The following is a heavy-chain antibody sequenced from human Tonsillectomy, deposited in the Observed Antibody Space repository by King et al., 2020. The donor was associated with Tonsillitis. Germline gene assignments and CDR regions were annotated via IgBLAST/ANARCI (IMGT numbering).Heavy chain of an antibody. V-gene: IGHV4-34*01. D-gene: IGHD3-22*01. CDR2: INHSGSA. J-gene: IGHJ6*03. CDR3: GSASRTGPYYSSTDI. CDR1: GGSLSDNS. Sequence: VQLQQWGAGLLKPSETLSLTCAVYGGSLSDNSWTWIRQPPGKGLEWIGEINHSGSANYNPSLKSRVTISRDTSNNQFSLKLSSVTAADTALYYCGSASRTGPYYSSTDIWGRGTTVTVSS.